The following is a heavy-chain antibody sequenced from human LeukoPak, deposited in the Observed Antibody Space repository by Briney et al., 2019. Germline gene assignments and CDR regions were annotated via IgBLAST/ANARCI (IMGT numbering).Heavy chain of an antibody. CDR1: GFTISSYG. J-gene: IGHJ6*02. Sequence: GGSLTLSCAVSGFTISSYGMSWVRHPPGKGLEWVSAISGSGGSTYYADSVQGRFTISRDNSKNTLYLQMNSLRAEDTAVYYCAKGEYQPPLREDVWGQGTTVTVSS. V-gene: IGHV3-23*01. CDR2: ISGSGGST. CDR3: AKGEYQPPLREDV. D-gene: IGHD2-2*01.